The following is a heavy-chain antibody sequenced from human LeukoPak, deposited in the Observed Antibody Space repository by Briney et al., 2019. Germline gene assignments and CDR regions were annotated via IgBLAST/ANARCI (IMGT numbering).Heavy chain of an antibody. CDR3: ARTTMETQYFDR. V-gene: IGHV3-74*03. Sequence: PGGSLRLSCAASGSKLSSYYMDWVGQGPGKGLVWVSRLKSDGRSTKYADFVQGRFTISRDDAKNTLYLQMTSVRVEDAAVYYCARTTMETQYFDRWGRETLVTVSS. D-gene: IGHD1-1*01. J-gene: IGHJ4*02. CDR2: LKSDGRST. CDR1: GSKLSSYY.